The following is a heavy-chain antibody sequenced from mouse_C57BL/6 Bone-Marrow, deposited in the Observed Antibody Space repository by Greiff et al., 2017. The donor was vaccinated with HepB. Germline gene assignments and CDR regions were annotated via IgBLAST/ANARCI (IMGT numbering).Heavy chain of an antibody. CDR3: ARTYYGSSGDY. V-gene: IGHV1-55*01. CDR2: IYPGSGST. D-gene: IGHD1-1*01. CDR1: GYTFTSYW. J-gene: IGHJ2*01. Sequence: QVQLQQPGAELVKPGASVKMSCKASGYTFTSYWITWVKQRPGQGLEWIGDIYPGSGSTNYNEKFKSKATLTVDTSSSTAYIQLSSLTSEDSAVYYCARTYYGSSGDYWGQGTTLTVSS.